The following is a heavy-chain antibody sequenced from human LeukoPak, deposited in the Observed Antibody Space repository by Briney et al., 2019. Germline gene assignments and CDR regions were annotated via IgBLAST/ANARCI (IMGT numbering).Heavy chain of an antibody. CDR3: ARDRYRGYFDY. D-gene: IGHD5-12*01. CDR1: GFAVSSNY. J-gene: IGHJ4*02. Sequence: GGSLRLSCAASGFAVSSNYMSWVRQAPGKGLEWVSVIYSGGSTYYADSVKGRFTISRDNSKNTLYLQMNSLRAEDTAVYYCARDRYRGYFDYWGQGTLVTVSS. CDR2: IYSGGST. V-gene: IGHV3-66*01.